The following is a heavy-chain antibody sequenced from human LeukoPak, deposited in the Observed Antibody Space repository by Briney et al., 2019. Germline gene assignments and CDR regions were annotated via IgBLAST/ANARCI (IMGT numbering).Heavy chain of an antibody. CDR3: ASGATSWAHMNV. D-gene: IGHD3-16*01. Sequence: PSGTLSLTCTVSGGSISSSYWSWIRQPPGKGLEWIGYIYYSGSINYNPSLKSRVTISVDTSKNQFSLKLSSVTAADTAVYYCASGATSWAHMNVWGEGTTVTVSS. V-gene: IGHV4-59*01. CDR1: GGSISSSY. J-gene: IGHJ6*03. CDR2: IYYSGSI.